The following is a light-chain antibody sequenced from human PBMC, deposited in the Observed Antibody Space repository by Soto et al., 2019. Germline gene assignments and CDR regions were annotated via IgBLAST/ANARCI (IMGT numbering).Light chain of an antibody. CDR2: DAS. CDR3: QHYDNVPYT. V-gene: IGKV1-33*01. Sequence: DIQMTQSPSSLSASVGGRVTITCQASQDITNYLNWYQQKPGKAPKLLIYDASTLQTGVPSRFSGSGSGTDFTFTITNLQAEDIATYYCQHYDNVPYTFGQGTKLEIK. CDR1: QDITNY. J-gene: IGKJ2*01.